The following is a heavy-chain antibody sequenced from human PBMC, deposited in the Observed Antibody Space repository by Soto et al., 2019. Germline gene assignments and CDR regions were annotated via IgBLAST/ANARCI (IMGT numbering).Heavy chain of an antibody. CDR2: ISGSGGST. Sequence: GGSLRLSCXASGFTFSSYAMSWVRQAPGKGLEWVSAISGSGGSTYYADSVKGRFTISRDNSKNTLYLQMNSLRAEDTAVYYCAKTREPYYYDSSGYYYSDYWGQGTLVTVSS. V-gene: IGHV3-23*01. D-gene: IGHD3-22*01. CDR3: AKTREPYYYDSSGYYYSDY. J-gene: IGHJ4*02. CDR1: GFTFSSYA.